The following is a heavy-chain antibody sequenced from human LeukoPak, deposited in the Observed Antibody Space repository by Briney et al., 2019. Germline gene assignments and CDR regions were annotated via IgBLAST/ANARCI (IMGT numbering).Heavy chain of an antibody. J-gene: IGHJ4*02. CDR1: GGSFSGYY. CDR2: INHSGST. V-gene: IGHV4-34*01. Sequence: SETLSLTCAVYGGSFSGYYWSWIRQPPGKGLEWIGEINHSGSTNYNPSLKSRVTISVDTSKNQFSLKLSSVTAADTAVYYCARAPLITGGPFDYWGQGTLVTVSS. CDR3: ARAPLITGGPFDY. D-gene: IGHD1-20*01.